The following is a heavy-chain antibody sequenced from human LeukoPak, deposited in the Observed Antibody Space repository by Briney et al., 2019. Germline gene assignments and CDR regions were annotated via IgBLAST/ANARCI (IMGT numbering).Heavy chain of an antibody. Sequence: PGGSLRLSCAASGFTFSSDSMNWVRQAPGKGLEWVSSISSSSSYIYYADSVKGRFTISRDNAKNSLYLQMNSLRAEDTAVYYCARDQAIAAAGKGFDYWGQGTLVTVSS. CDR1: GFTFSSDS. CDR2: ISSSSSYI. V-gene: IGHV3-21*01. D-gene: IGHD6-13*01. CDR3: ARDQAIAAAGKGFDY. J-gene: IGHJ4*02.